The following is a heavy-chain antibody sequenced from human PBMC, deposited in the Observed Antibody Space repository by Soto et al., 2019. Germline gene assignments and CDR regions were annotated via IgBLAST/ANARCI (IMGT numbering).Heavy chain of an antibody. CDR3: ATRDPGHY. V-gene: IGHV1-18*04. Sequence: VSVKVSCKAPGYTFTSYGISWVRQAPGQGLEWMGWISAYNGNTNYAQKLQGRVTMTRDTSTSTVYMELSSLRSEDTAVYYCATRDPGHYWGQGTLVTVSS. CDR2: ISAYNGNT. J-gene: IGHJ4*02. CDR1: GYTFTSYG.